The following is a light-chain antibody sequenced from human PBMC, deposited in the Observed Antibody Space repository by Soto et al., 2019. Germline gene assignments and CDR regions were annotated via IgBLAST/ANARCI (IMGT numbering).Light chain of an antibody. J-gene: IGKJ1*01. CDR1: QSVRSN. CDR2: DAS. Sequence: EIVLTQSPATLSLSPGERATLSCRASQSVRSNLAWYQQKPGQAPRLLIYDASNRATGIPVRFSGSGSGTDFTLSISSLEPEDSAVYYCQQRSNWPPTFGQGTKVEIK. V-gene: IGKV3-11*01. CDR3: QQRSNWPPT.